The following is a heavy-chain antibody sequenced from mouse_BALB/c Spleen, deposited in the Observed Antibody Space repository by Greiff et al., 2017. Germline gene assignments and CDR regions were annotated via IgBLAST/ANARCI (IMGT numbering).Heavy chain of an antibody. D-gene: IGHD2-2*01. CDR2: ISYSGST. CDR1: GYSITSDYA. Sequence: DVQLQESGPGLVKPSQSLSLTCTVTGYSITSDYAWNWIRQFPGNKLEWMGYISYSGSTSYNPSLKSRISITRDTSKNQFFLQLNSVTTEDTATYYCARSSIYYGYDTFAYWGQGTLVTVSA. V-gene: IGHV3-2*02. CDR3: ARSSIYYGYDTFAY. J-gene: IGHJ3*01.